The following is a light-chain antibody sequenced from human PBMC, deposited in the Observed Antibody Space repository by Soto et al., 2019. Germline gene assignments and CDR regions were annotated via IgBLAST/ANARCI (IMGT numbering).Light chain of an antibody. J-gene: IGKJ4*01. Sequence: EIVMTQSPATLSVSPGERATLSCRASQSVSSNLAWYQQKPGQAPRLLIYGASTRATGIPARFSGGGSGTEFTLTISSLQPDDFATYYCQQANSFPLTFGGGTKVDIK. CDR1: QSVSSN. CDR3: QQANSFPLT. CDR2: GAS. V-gene: IGKV3-15*01.